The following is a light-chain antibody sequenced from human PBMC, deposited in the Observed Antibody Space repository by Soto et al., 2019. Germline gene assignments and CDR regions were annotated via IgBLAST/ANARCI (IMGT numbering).Light chain of an antibody. J-gene: IGKJ4*01. V-gene: IGKV3-15*01. Sequence: EIVMTQSPATLSVSPGETATLSCRASQSVSYNLAWYQQKPGQGPRLLIYGAFTRATGIPARFSGSGSGTEFTLTISSLQSEDFAVYYCQQYKNWHTFTFGGGTKVEIK. CDR2: GAF. CDR3: QQYKNWHTFT. CDR1: QSVSYN.